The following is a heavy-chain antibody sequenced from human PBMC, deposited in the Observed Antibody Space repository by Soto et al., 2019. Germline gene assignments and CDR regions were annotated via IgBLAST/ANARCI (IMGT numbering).Heavy chain of an antibody. D-gene: IGHD3-10*01. CDR2: IYHRGST. CDR3: ALGGIRWFQELKYGFDE. V-gene: IGHV4-4*02. Sequence: SETLSLTCAVSGGSISRSNWWSWVRQPPGKGLEWIGEIYHRGSTNYNPSLKSRVTISVDQSKNQFSLKLSSVTAADTAVYYCALGGIRWFQELKYGFDEWAEGILGTV. J-gene: IGHJ4*01. CDR1: GGSISRSNW.